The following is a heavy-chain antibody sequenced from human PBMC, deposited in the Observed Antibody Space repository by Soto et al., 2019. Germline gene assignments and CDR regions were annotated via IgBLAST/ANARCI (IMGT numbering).Heavy chain of an antibody. CDR1: GYTFTGYC. J-gene: IGHJ2*01. CDR3: ARTTGGWYFDL. D-gene: IGHD3-16*01. CDR2: INPNSGGT. Sequence: ASVKVSCKASGYTFTGYCMHWVRQAPGQGLEWMGWINPNSGGTNYAQKFQGWVTMTRDTSISTAYMELSRLRSDDTAVYYCARTTGGWYFDLWGRGTLVTVSS. V-gene: IGHV1-2*04.